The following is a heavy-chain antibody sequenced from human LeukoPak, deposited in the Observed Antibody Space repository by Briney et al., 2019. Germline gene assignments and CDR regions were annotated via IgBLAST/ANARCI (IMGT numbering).Heavy chain of an antibody. CDR1: GYTFTGYY. Sequence: ASVKVSCKASGYTFTGYYMHWVRQAPGQGLEWMGWINPNSGGTNYAQKFQGRVTVTRDTSISTAYMELSRLRSDDTAVYYCARAVGTIAAAGSDYWGQGTLVTVSS. J-gene: IGHJ4*02. V-gene: IGHV1-2*02. CDR3: ARAVGTIAAAGSDY. D-gene: IGHD6-13*01. CDR2: INPNSGGT.